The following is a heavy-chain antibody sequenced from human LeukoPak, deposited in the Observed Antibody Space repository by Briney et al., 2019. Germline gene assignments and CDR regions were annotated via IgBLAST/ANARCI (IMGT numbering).Heavy chain of an antibody. D-gene: IGHD6-13*01. CDR1: GYTFTSYD. CDR2: MNPNSGNT. CDR3: ARAHSSSWYYFDY. V-gene: IGHV1-8*01. J-gene: IGHJ4*02. Sequence: GASVKVSCKASGYTFTSYDINWVRQATGQGLEWMGWMNPNSGNTGYAQKFQGRVTMTRDTSISTAYMELSRLRSDDTAVYYCARAHSSSWYYFDYWGQGTLVTVSS.